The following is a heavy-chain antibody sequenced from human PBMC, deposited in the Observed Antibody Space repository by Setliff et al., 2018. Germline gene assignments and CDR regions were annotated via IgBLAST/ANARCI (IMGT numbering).Heavy chain of an antibody. CDR1: GGSFSGYY. D-gene: IGHD3-22*01. Sequence: KPSETLSLTCAVYGGSFSGYYWSWIRQPPGKGLEWIGEINHSGSTNYNPSLKSRVTISVDTSKNQFSLKMSSVTAADTAVYYCARAPRYFDSTGSYFDGWGQGTLVTVSS. CDR3: ARAPRYFDSTGSYFDG. J-gene: IGHJ4*02. V-gene: IGHV4-34*01. CDR2: INHSGST.